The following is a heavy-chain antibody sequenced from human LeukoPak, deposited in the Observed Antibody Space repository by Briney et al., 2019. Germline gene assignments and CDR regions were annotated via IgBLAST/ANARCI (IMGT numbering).Heavy chain of an antibody. J-gene: IGHJ6*02. D-gene: IGHD3-16*02. CDR2: IYPSDSDT. Sequence: GESLKISCKGSGYSFTTSWIGWVRQMPGKGLEWMGIIYPSDSDTRYSPSFQGQITISADKSISTTYLQWSSLKASDTAMYYCARLLNGLYRWDVWGQGTTVTVSS. V-gene: IGHV5-51*01. CDR3: ARLLNGLYRWDV. CDR1: GYSFTTSW.